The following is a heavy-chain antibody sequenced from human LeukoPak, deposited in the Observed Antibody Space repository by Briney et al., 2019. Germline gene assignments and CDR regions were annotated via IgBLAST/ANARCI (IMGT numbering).Heavy chain of an antibody. D-gene: IGHD6-13*01. CDR3: ARDRPAAGTFRLYYYGMDV. Sequence: SETLSLTCTVSGGSISSYYWSWIRQPAGKGLEWIGRIYSSGSTSGSTNYNPSLKSRVTMSLDTSKNQFSLKLSSVTAADTAVYYCARDRPAAGTFRLYYYGMDVWGQGTTVTVSS. V-gene: IGHV4-4*07. CDR2: IYSSGSTSGST. CDR1: GGSISSYY. J-gene: IGHJ6*02.